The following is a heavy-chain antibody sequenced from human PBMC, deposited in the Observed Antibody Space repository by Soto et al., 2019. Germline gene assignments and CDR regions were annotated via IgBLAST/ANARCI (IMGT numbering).Heavy chain of an antibody. D-gene: IGHD3-3*01. J-gene: IGHJ3*02. CDR3: AKDSYYDFWSGYPANPNDAFDI. CDR1: GFTFSSYA. V-gene: IGHV3-23*01. CDR2: ISGSGGST. Sequence: GGSLRLSCAASGFTFSSYAMGWVRQAPGKGLEWVSAISGSGGSTYYADSVKGRFTISRDNSKNTLYLQMNSLRAEDTAVYYCAKDSYYDFWSGYPANPNDAFDIWGQGTMVTVSS.